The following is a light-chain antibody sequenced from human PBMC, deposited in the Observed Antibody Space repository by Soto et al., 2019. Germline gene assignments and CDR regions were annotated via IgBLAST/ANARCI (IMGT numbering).Light chain of an antibody. CDR1: QSVRSNY. Sequence: EIVLTQSPGTVSLSPGERATLSCRASQSVRSNYLAWYQQKPGQAPRLLIYGASSRATGIPTRFSGSGSGTDFTLTISRLEPGDFATYYCQQYGNSPYTFGQGTRLEIK. CDR2: GAS. V-gene: IGKV3-20*01. J-gene: IGKJ2*01. CDR3: QQYGNSPYT.